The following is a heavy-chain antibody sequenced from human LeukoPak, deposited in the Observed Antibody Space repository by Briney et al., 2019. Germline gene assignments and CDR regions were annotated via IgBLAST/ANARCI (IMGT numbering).Heavy chain of an antibody. CDR3: TTDLRYFNYYYYMDV. V-gene: IGHV3-15*01. Sequence: PGGSLRLSCAASGFTFSNAWMSWVRQAPGKGLEWVGRIKSKTDGGTTDYAAPVKGRFTISRDDSKNTLYLQMNSLKTEDTAVYYCTTDLRYFNYYYYMDVWGKGTTVTVSS. D-gene: IGHD3-9*01. CDR2: IKSKTDGGTT. CDR1: GFTFSNAW. J-gene: IGHJ6*03.